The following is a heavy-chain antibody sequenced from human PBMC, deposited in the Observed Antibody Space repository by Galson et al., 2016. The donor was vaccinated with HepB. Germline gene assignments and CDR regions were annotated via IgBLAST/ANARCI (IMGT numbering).Heavy chain of an antibody. V-gene: IGHV3-33*01. J-gene: IGHJ4*02. CDR3: ARGIHHMVHGGLDC. CDR1: GFSLHNYG. D-gene: IGHD5-18*01. Sequence: SLRLSCATSGFSLHNYGMHWVRQAPGKGLEWVAVMWYDGSYKYYGDSVRGRFSISRDTSTNTVYLQMTSLRTEDTALYYCARGIHHMVHGGLDCWGQGTLVTVSS. CDR2: MWYDGSYK.